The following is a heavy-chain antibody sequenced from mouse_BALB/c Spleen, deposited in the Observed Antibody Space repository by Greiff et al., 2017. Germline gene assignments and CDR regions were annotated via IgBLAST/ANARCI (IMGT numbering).Heavy chain of an antibody. CDR3: TIWGSSPPYAMDY. CDR1: GYTFTSYW. V-gene: IGHV1S81*02. D-gene: IGHD1-1*01. Sequence: QVQLQQSGAELVKPGASVKLSCKASGYTFTSYWMHWVKQRPGQGLEWIGEINPSNGRTNYNEKFKSKATLTVDKSSSTAYMQLSSLTSEDSAVYYCTIWGSSPPYAMDYWGQGTSVTVSS. CDR2: INPSNGRT. J-gene: IGHJ4*01.